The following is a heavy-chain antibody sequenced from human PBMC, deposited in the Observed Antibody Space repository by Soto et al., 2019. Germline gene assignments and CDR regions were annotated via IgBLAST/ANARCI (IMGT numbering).Heavy chain of an antibody. J-gene: IGHJ6*02. Sequence: SVKVSCKASGGTFSSYAISWVRQAPGQGLEWMGGIIPIFGTASYAQKFQGRVTITADESTSTAYMELSSLRSEDTAVYYCARVIVRQWLRKDYYYGMDVWGEGTKVTVS. V-gene: IGHV1-69*13. D-gene: IGHD6-19*01. CDR3: ARVIVRQWLRKDYYYGMDV. CDR2: IIPIFGTA. CDR1: GGTFSSYA.